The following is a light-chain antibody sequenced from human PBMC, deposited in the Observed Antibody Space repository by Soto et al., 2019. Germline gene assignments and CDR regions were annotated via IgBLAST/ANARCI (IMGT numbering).Light chain of an antibody. J-gene: IGKJ3*01. V-gene: IGKV4-1*01. CDR1: QSVLYSSNNKNY. CDR2: CAS. CDR3: QQYYSSPPA. Sequence: DIVMTQSPDSLAVSLGERATINCKSSQSVLYSSNNKNYFAWYQQKPGQPPKLLIYCASTRESGVPDRFSGSGSGTDFTLTISSLQAEDVAVYYCQQYYSSPPAFGPGTKVDIK.